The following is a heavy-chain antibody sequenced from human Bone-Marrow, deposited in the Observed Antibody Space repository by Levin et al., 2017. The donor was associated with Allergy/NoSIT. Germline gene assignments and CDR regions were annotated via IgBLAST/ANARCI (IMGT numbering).Heavy chain of an antibody. CDR3: ATHDVMATATYFQH. V-gene: IGHV4-31*03. CDR1: GGSISRGIFY. J-gene: IGHJ1*01. Sequence: SETLSLTCSVSGGSISRGIFYWTWIRLHPGKGLEWMGYIYDTGSTFYNPSLSSRLTISVDKSKNQFSLNLSAVTAADTAVYFCATHDVMATATYFQHWGQGALVTVSS. D-gene: IGHD5-24*01. CDR2: IYDTGST.